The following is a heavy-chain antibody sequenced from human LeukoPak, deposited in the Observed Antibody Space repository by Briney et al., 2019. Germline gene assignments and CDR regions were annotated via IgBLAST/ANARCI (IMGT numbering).Heavy chain of an antibody. CDR3: ARGAYGDLDY. J-gene: IGHJ4*02. CDR1: GGSISSGGYS. V-gene: IGHV4-61*08. Sequence: SETLSLTCTVSGGSISSGGYSWSWIRQHPGKGLEWIGYINYSGSTYYNPSLKSRVTISVDTSKNQFSLKLSSVTAADTAVYYCARGAYGDLDYWGQGTLVTVSS. CDR2: INYSGST. D-gene: IGHD4-17*01.